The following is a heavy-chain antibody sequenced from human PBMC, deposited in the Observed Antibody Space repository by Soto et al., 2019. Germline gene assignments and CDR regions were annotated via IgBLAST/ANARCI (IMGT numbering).Heavy chain of an antibody. V-gene: IGHV3-48*02. D-gene: IGHD6-19*01. CDR2: ISSSSSTI. Sequence: EAQLVESGGGLVQPGGSLRLSCAASGFTFSSYSMNWVRQAPGKGLEWISYISSSSSTIYYADSVQGRFTISRDNARNSLYLQMNSLRDEDTVMYYCARNSTPGWHFDYWGQGALVTVSS. CDR3: ARNSTPGWHFDY. J-gene: IGHJ4*02. CDR1: GFTFSSYS.